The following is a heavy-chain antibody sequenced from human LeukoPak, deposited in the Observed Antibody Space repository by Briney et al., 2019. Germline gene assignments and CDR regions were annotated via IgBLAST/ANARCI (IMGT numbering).Heavy chain of an antibody. CDR2: ISASPYI. CDR3: ARGGLSGQRTDLFDI. D-gene: IGHD2/OR15-2a*01. J-gene: IGHJ3*02. Sequence: GGSLRLSCAASGLTFSSYSMNWARQAPGKGLEWVSSISASPYIYYEDSVKGRFTISRDDSKNSLYLQMNSLRAEDTALYYCARGGLSGQRTDLFDIWGQGTMVTVSS. V-gene: IGHV3-21*01. CDR1: GLTFSSYS.